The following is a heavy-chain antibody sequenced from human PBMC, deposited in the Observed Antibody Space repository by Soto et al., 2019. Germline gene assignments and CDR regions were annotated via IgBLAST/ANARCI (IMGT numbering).Heavy chain of an antibody. CDR1: GGSFSGYS. CDR3: ARDPLGYSNSHFVDQ. J-gene: IGHJ1*01. Sequence: PSETLSLTCAVYGGSFSGYSWTWIRQPPGKGLEWIGEINHSGGTNYNSSLKSRVIISVDTSKNQFSLILYSVTAAYTAVYYCARDPLGYSNSHFVDQWGQGTLVTVSS. CDR2: INHSGGT. V-gene: IGHV4-34*01. D-gene: IGHD6-6*01.